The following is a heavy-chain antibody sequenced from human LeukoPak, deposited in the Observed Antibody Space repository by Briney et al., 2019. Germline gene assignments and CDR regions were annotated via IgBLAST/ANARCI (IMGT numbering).Heavy chain of an antibody. J-gene: IGHJ4*02. CDR2: ISGSGGST. Sequence: GGSLRLSCAASGFTFSSYAMSWVRQAPGKGLEWVSAISGSGGSTYYADSVKGRFTISRDNAKNSLYLQMNSLRAEDTAVYYCARVPRDGYTSGDYWGQGTLVTVSS. V-gene: IGHV3-23*01. D-gene: IGHD5-12*01. CDR1: GFTFSSYA. CDR3: ARVPRDGYTSGDY.